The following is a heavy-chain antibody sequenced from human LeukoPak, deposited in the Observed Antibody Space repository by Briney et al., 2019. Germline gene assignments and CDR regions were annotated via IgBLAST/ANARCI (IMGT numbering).Heavy chain of an antibody. CDR1: GFTFSSYG. V-gene: IGHV3-64D*09. CDR3: VKAPLTIVAFDY. D-gene: IGHD4-11*01. J-gene: IGHJ4*02. Sequence: QPGGSLRLSCSASGFTFSSYGMHRVRQAPGKGLEYVSAIRSNGGSTYYADSVRGRFTISRDNSKNTLYLQMSSLRAEDTAVYYCVKAPLTIVAFDYWGQGTLVTVSS. CDR2: IRSNGGST.